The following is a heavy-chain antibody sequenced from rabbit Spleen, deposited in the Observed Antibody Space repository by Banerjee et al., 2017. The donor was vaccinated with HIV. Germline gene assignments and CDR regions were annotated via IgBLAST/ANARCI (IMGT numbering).Heavy chain of an antibody. V-gene: IGHV1S7*01. J-gene: IGHJ4*01. Sequence: QLTETGGGLVQPGGSLTLSCKASGIDFTNYYITWVRKAPGKGLEWIGIIYAARGSTDYANWVNGRFTISSHNAQNTLYLQLSSLTAADTATYFCVRDQAGDADFGPYYLNLWGPGTLVTVS. D-gene: IGHD6-1*01. CDR2: IYAARGST. CDR1: GIDFTNYY. CDR3: VRDQAGDADFGPYYLNL.